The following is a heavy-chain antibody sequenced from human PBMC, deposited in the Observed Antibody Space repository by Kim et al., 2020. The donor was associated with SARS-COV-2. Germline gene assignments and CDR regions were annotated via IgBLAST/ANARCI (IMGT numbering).Heavy chain of an antibody. CDR1: GFTFDTYG. CDR3: AKDRLDTLIPHPFC. CDR2: ISFDGSNE. D-gene: IGHD3-3*02. V-gene: IGHV3-30*18. Sequence: GGSLRLSCRASGFTFDTYGMHWVRQAPGKGLEWVATISFDGSNEYYADSVKGRFAISRDNSKNTLYLQMNSLRAGDSALYFCAKDRLDTLIPHPFCWGQGTLVTVSA. J-gene: IGHJ1*01.